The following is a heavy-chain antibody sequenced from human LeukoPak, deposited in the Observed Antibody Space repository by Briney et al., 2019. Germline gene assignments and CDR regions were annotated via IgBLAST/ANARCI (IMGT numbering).Heavy chain of an antibody. D-gene: IGHD2-8*01. CDR1: GGSISSDNYS. Sequence: KTSETLSLTCDVSGGSISSDNYSWNWIRQPPGKGLEWIGYIYHSGRTYYNPSLKSRVTMSVDSSKSQFSLKLSSVTAADTAVYYCARRLSFFDFWGQGTLVTVSS. J-gene: IGHJ4*02. CDR3: ARRLSFFDF. CDR2: IYHSGRT. V-gene: IGHV4-30-2*01.